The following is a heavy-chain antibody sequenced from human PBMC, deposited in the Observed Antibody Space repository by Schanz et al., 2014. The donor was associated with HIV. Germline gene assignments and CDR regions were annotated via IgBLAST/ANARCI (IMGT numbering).Heavy chain of an antibody. CDR1: GFTFSSYA. J-gene: IGHJ4*02. V-gene: IGHV3-23*01. D-gene: IGHD2-15*01. Sequence: EVQLLDSGGGLVQPGGSLRLSCAASGFTFSSYAMSWVRQPPGKGLEWVSAISDTGGSTYYADSVKGRFTISKDYSKNTLYLQMNSLRAEDTAIYYCAKGDPTAADPTDSWGQGTLVTVSS. CDR3: AKGDPTAADPTDS. CDR2: ISDTGGST.